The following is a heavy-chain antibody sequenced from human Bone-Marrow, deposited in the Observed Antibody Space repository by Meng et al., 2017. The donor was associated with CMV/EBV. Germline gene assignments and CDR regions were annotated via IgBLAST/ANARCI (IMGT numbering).Heavy chain of an antibody. D-gene: IGHD2-15*01. CDR1: GDSVSSNSAA. Sequence: LRLSCAISGDSVSSNSAAWNWIRQSPSRGLEWLGRTYYRSKWYNDYAVSVKSRITINPDTSKNQFSLKLSPVTAADTAVYYCARGLVGERRNWFDPWGQGTLVTVSS. V-gene: IGHV6-1*01. J-gene: IGHJ5*02. CDR3: ARGLVGERRNWFDP. CDR2: TYYRSKWYN.